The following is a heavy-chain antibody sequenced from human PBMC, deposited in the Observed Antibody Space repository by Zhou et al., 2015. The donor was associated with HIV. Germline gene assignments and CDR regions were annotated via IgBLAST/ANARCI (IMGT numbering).Heavy chain of an antibody. CDR1: GYSFSSYA. V-gene: IGHV1-69*18. J-gene: IGHJ4*02. Sequence: QVQLVQSGAEVKKPGSSVKVSCKSSGYSFSSYAISWVRQAPGQGLEWMGSITPMFSIANYAQKFQGRVTVTADESTSTSYLEMWSLTFDDSAIYYCARGGVVAAPMDFRGQGARVTVAS. CDR3: ARGGVVAAPMDF. CDR2: ITPMFSIA. D-gene: IGHD2-15*01.